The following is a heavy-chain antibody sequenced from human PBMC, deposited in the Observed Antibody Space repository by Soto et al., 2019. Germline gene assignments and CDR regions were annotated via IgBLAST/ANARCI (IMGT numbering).Heavy chain of an antibody. D-gene: IGHD2-21*01. J-gene: IGHJ6*02. CDR2: ISLSGSQI. CDR1: GLMYSSYS. CDR3: ARVISCGGGTCSSVHQYYGMDV. Sequence: EVQLVESGGGLVKPGGSVRLSCVASGLMYSSYSMSWVRQAPGKGLEWVAFISLSGSQINYAASVEGRFTISRDNAKNALYLQMNTVRVEDTGIYYCARVISCGGGTCSSVHQYYGMDVWGPGTTVTVSS. V-gene: IGHV3-21*01.